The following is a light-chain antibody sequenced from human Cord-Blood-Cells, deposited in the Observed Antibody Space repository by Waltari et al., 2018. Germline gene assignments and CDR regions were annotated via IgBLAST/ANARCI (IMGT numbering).Light chain of an antibody. J-gene: IGLJ2*01. CDR1: SGSIASND. V-gene: IGLV6-57*02. CDR3: QSYDSSNVV. CDR2: EDN. Sequence: NFMLTQPHSVSESPGKTVTISCTGSSGSIASNDVQWYQQRPGSAPPTVIYEDNQRPSGVPDRFSGSISSSSNSAPLTISVLKTEDEADYYCQSYDSSNVVFGGGTKLTVL.